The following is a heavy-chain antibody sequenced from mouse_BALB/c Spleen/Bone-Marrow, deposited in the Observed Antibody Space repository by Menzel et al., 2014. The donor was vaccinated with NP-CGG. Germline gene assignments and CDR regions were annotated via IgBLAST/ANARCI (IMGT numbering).Heavy chain of an antibody. J-gene: IGHJ4*01. Sequence: EVKVEESGGGLVQPGGSRKLSRAASGFTFSSFGMHWVRQAPEKGLEWVAYISNGSSTIYYADTVKGRFTISRDNPKNTLFLLMTSLRSEDTAMYYCARKGAMITHYYAMDYWGQGTSVTVSS. V-gene: IGHV5-17*02. CDR3: ARKGAMITHYYAMDY. CDR1: GFTFSSFG. CDR2: ISNGSSTI. D-gene: IGHD2-4*01.